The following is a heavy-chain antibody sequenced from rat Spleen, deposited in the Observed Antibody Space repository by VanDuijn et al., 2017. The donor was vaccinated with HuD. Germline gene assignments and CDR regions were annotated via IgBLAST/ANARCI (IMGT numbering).Heavy chain of an antibody. V-gene: IGHV5-58*01. CDR1: GFTFSSYW. J-gene: IGHJ2*01. D-gene: IGHD5-1*01. Sequence: EVQLVETGGGLVQPGKSLKLSCVASGFTFSSYWMYWVRQAPGKGLEWVSSISNDGVNTYYPDSVKGRFTISRDDAKSTLYLQMNSLRSEDTATYYCTTQWELYHWGQGVMVIVSS. CDR2: ISNDGVNT. CDR3: TTQWELYH.